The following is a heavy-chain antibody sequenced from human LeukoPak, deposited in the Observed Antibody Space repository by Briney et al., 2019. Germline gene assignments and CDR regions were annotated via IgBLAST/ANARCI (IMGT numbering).Heavy chain of an antibody. CDR3: AKGRTEGGTLALDY. CDR1: GFTFSSYA. CDR2: ISGSGGNT. V-gene: IGHV3-23*01. Sequence: GGCLRVSCAASGFTFSSYAMTWVRQAPGKGLEWVSGISGSGGNTYYTDSVRGRLSISRDNSKNTLYLQVNSLRAEDTAVYYCAKGRTEGGTLALDYWGQGTLVTVSS. J-gene: IGHJ4*02. D-gene: IGHD6-19*01.